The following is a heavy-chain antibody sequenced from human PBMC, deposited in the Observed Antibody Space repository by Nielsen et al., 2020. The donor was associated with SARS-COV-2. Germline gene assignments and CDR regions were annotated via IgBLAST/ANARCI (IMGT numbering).Heavy chain of an antibody. CDR3: ARDLVIGSWVISVRYSIYYYGMDV. CDR2: ISGSGGST. Sequence: WIRQPPGKGLEWVSAISGSGGSTYYADSVKGRFTISRDNAKNSLYLQMNSLRAEDTAVYYCARDLVIGSWVISVRYSIYYYGMDVWGQGTTVTVSS. V-gene: IGHV3-23*01. J-gene: IGHJ6*02. D-gene: IGHD6-13*01.